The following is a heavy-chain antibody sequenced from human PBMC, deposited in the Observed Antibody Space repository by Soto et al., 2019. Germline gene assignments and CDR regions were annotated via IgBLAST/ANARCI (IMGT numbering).Heavy chain of an antibody. CDR1: GFTFTTFG. CDR3: AKDLQAYGDYNYYYYGMDV. D-gene: IGHD4-17*01. J-gene: IGHJ6*02. V-gene: IGHV3-30*18. CDR2: ISYDGHNK. Sequence: QVQLVESGGGVVQPGGSLRLSCTASGFTFTTFGIHWVRQAPGKGLEWVALISYDGHNKYYSDSVKGRFTISRDNYTNTLSLQMNSLRAEDTAVYYCAKDLQAYGDYNYYYYGMDVWGQGTTVSVSS.